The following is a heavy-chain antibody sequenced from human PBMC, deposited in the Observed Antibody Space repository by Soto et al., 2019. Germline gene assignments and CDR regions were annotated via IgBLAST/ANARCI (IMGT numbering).Heavy chain of an antibody. CDR1: GYTLTELS. V-gene: IGHV1-24*01. Sequence: ASVKVSCKVSGYTLTELSMHWVRQAPGKGLEWMGRFDPEDGETIYAQKFQGRVTMTEDTSTGTAYMELSSLRSEDTALYYCTTDRSRNDGSVYGLFDYWGQGTLVTVSS. D-gene: IGHD3-22*01. J-gene: IGHJ4*02. CDR3: TTDRSRNDGSVYGLFDY. CDR2: FDPEDGET.